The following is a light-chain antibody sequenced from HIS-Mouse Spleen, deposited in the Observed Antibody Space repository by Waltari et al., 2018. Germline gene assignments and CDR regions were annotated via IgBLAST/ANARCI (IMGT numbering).Light chain of an antibody. CDR3: YSTDSSGNHRV. CDR2: DDS. CDR1: ALPKKY. Sequence: SYELTQPPSVSVSPGQTARITCSGDALPKKYAYWYQQKSGQAPVLGIYDDSKRPYGIPGRFAGSSSGTMATLTISGAQVEDEADYYCYSTDSSGNHRVFGGGTKLTVL. J-gene: IGLJ2*01. V-gene: IGLV3-10*01.